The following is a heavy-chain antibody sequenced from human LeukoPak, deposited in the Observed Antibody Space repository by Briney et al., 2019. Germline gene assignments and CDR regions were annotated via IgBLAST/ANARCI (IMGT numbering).Heavy chain of an antibody. CDR2: IIPILGIA. D-gene: IGHD6-13*01. J-gene: IGHJ4*02. Sequence: SVKVSCKASGGTFSSYAISWVRQAPGQGLEWMGRIIPILGIANYAQKFQGRVTITADKSTSTAYMELSSLRSEDTAVYYCATGLSEHSSSWSYFDYWGQGTLVTVSS. V-gene: IGHV1-69*04. CDR1: GGTFSSYA. CDR3: ATGLSEHSSSWSYFDY.